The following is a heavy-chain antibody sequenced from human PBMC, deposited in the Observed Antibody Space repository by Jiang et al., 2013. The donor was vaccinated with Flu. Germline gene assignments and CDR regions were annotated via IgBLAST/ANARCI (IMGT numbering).Heavy chain of an antibody. CDR2: FDPEDGET. J-gene: IGHJ4*02. D-gene: IGHD5-12*01. V-gene: IGHV1-24*01. CDR3: ATTFLDSGYVGDDY. CDR1: GYTLTELS. Sequence: GAEVKKPGASVKVSCKVSGYTLTELSMHWVRQAPGKGLEWMGGFDPEDGETIYAQKFQGRVTMTEDTSTDTAYMELSSLRSEDTAVYYCATTFLDSGYVGDDYWGQGTLVTVSS.